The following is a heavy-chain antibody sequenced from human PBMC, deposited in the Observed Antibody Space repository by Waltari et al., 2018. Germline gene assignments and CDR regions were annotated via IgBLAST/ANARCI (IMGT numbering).Heavy chain of an antibody. V-gene: IGHV1-2*06. D-gene: IGHD3-10*01. CDR3: ARSGVYGSGSYYDGVDY. J-gene: IGHJ4*02. CDR1: GYTFTGYY. CDR2: INPNSGGT. Sequence: QVQLVQSGAEVKKPGASVKVSCKASGYTFTGYYMHWVRQAPGQGLEWKGRINPNSGGTNYAQTFQGRVTMTRETSISTAYMELSRLRSDDTAVYYCARSGVYGSGSYYDGVDYWGQGTLVTVSS.